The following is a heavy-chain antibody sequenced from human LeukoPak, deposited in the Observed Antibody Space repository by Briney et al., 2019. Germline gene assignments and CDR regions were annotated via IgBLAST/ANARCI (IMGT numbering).Heavy chain of an antibody. CDR1: GYTFTDYY. V-gene: IGHV1-18*04. D-gene: IGHD4-17*01. CDR3: ARGTIDDYGDPTVDY. CDR2: ISAYNGGR. Sequence: APVKVSCKASGYTFTDYYMHWVRQAPGQGLEWMGWISAYNGGRNYAQKVQGRVTMTTDTSTSTAYMEVRSLRSDDTAVYYCARGTIDDYGDPTVDYWGQGTLVTVSS. J-gene: IGHJ4*02.